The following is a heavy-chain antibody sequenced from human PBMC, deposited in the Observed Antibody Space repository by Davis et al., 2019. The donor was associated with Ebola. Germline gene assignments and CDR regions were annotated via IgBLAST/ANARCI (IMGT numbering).Heavy chain of an antibody. V-gene: IGHV5-51*01. CDR2: IYPGDSDT. Sequence: PGGSLRLSCKGSGYSFTTYWIAWVRQMPGTALAWMVIIYPGDSDTRYSPSFQGQVTISADKSISTAYLQWSSLKASDTAIYYCARRRYCSSTSCYEGAFDIWGQGTMVTVSS. J-gene: IGHJ3*02. CDR3: ARRRYCSSTSCYEGAFDI. D-gene: IGHD2-2*01. CDR1: GYSFTTYW.